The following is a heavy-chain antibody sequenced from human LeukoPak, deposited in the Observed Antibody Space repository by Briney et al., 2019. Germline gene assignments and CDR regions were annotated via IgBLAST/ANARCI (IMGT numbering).Heavy chain of an antibody. D-gene: IGHD6-13*01. J-gene: IGHJ5*02. Sequence: GGSLRLSCAASGFTFSSYSMNWVRQAPGKGLEWVSSISSSSSYIYYADSVKGRFTISRDNAKNSPYLQMNSLRAEDTAVYYCARDRWAAGKLIVTGANWFDPWGQGTLVTVSS. CDR3: ARDRWAAGKLIVTGANWFDP. CDR1: GFTFSSYS. CDR2: ISSSSSYI. V-gene: IGHV3-21*01.